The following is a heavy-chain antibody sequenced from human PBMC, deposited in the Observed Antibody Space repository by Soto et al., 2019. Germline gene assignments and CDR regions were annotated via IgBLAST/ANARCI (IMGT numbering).Heavy chain of an antibody. V-gene: IGHV2-5*02. Sequence: QITLKESGPTLVKPTQTLTLTCTFSGFSLSTSGVGVGWIRQPPGKALEWLALIYWDDDKRYSPSLNSRLTITKDTSKNQVVLTMTNMDPVDTATYYCAHALSSSWYYYYYMDVWGKGTTVTVSS. CDR2: IYWDDDK. CDR3: AHALSSSWYYYYYMDV. D-gene: IGHD6-13*01. CDR1: GFSLSTSGVG. J-gene: IGHJ6*03.